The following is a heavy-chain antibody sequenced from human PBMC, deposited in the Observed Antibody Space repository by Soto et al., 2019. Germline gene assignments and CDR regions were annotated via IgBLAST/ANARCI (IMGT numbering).Heavy chain of an antibody. J-gene: IGHJ6*02. CDR1: GYSFTSYW. D-gene: IGHD6-13*01. V-gene: IGHV5-51*01. CDR3: ARWAAAGTNYYYGMDV. Sequence: PVESLKISCKGSGYSFTSYWIGLVRQMPGKGLEWMGIIYPGDSDTRYSPSFQGQVTISADKFISTAYLQWSSLKASDTAMYYCARWAAAGTNYYYGMDVWGQGTTVTVSS. CDR2: IYPGDSDT.